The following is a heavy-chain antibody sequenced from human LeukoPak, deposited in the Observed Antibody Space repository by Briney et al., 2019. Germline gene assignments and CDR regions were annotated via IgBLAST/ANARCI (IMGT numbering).Heavy chain of an antibody. D-gene: IGHD6-19*01. CDR3: ARYVLAVAVSYYYGMDV. CDR1: GGTFSSYA. Sequence: ASVKVSCKASGGTFSSYAISWVRQAPGQGLEWMGRIIPILGIANYAQKFQGRVTITADKSTSTAYMELSSLRSEDTAVYYCARYVLAVAVSYYYGMDVWGQGTTVTVPS. CDR2: IIPILGIA. V-gene: IGHV1-69*04. J-gene: IGHJ6*02.